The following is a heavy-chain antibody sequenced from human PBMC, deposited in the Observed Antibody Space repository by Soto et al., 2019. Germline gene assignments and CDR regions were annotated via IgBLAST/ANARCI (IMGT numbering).Heavy chain of an antibody. D-gene: IGHD1-7*01. J-gene: IGHJ5*02. V-gene: IGHV3-21*01. Sequence: LRLSCAASGFTFSSYSMNWVRQAPWKGLEWVSSISSSSSYIYYADSVKGRFTISRDNAKNSLYLQMNSLRAEDTAVYYCARDKGAGTTSNWFDPWGQGTLVTVSS. CDR2: ISSSSSYI. CDR1: GFTFSSYS. CDR3: ARDKGAGTTSNWFDP.